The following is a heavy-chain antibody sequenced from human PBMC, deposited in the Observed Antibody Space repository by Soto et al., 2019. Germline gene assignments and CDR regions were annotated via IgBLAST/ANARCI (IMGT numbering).Heavy chain of an antibody. D-gene: IGHD6-13*01. Sequence: ETLSHTCTVSGGSIRSSSYHWGWIRQTTGKGLEWIGSIDYSGTTFYNASLNSRVTISADTSKNQFSLKLSSVTAADTALYYCARRTNTAGGWFDSWGQGALVTVSS. V-gene: IGHV4-39*01. CDR2: IDYSGTT. CDR3: ARRTNTAGGWFDS. J-gene: IGHJ5*01. CDR1: GGSIRSSSYH.